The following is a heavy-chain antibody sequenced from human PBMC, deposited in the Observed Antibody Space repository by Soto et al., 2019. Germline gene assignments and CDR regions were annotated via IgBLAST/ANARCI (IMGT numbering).Heavy chain of an antibody. V-gene: IGHV4-4*07. CDR3: ARVSYASSGYYTDY. J-gene: IGHJ4*02. D-gene: IGHD3-22*01. CDR2: IYTRGNT. CDR1: GGSISSYY. Sequence: LSLTCTVSGGSISSYYWNWMRQPAGKGLEWIGRIYTRGNTNYNPSLKSRVTMSVDTSKNQFSLKLSSVTAADTAVYYCARVSYASSGYYTDYCGQGTLVTVSS.